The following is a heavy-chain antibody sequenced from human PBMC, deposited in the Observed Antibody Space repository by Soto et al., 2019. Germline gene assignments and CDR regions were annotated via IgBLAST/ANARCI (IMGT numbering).Heavy chain of an antibody. CDR1: GGTLSIYG. V-gene: IGHV1-69*06. CDR2: TIPIFGTP. J-gene: IGHJ4*02. Sequence: SVKVSCKASGGTLSIYGSSWVRQAPGQGLEWMGGTIPIFGTPNYAQKFQGRVTITADKSTSTDYADSVKGRFTISRDNSRNTLYLQMNSLRADDTAVYYCAKLYWNPRYFDYWGQGTRVTVSS. D-gene: IGHD1-1*01. CDR3: NTLYLQMNSLRADDTAVYYCAKLYWNPRYFDY.